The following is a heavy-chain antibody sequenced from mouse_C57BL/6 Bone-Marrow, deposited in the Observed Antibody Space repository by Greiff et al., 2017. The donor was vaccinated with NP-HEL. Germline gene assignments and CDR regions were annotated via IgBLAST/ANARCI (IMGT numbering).Heavy chain of an antibody. Sequence: EVQLQQSGPELVKPGASVKISCKASGYSFTDYNMNWVKQSHGKSLEWIGVINPNYGTTSYNQKFKGKATLTVDQSSSTAYMQLNSLTSEDSAVYYCARSRYSNYWGYAMDYWGQGTSVTVSS. V-gene: IGHV1-39*01. J-gene: IGHJ4*01. CDR2: INPNYGTT. D-gene: IGHD2-5*01. CDR3: ARSRYSNYWGYAMDY. CDR1: GYSFTDYN.